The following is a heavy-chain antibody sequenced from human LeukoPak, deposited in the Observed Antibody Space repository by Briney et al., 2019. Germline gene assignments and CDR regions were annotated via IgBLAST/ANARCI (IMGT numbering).Heavy chain of an antibody. J-gene: IGHJ4*02. D-gene: IGHD3-10*01. V-gene: IGHV1-18*04. Sequence: ASVKVSCKASGYTFTSYGISWVRQAPGQGLEWMGWISAYNGNTNYAQKLQGRVTMTTDTSTSTAYMELRSLRSDDTAVYYCARDQRVMVRGVITTIDCWGQGTLVTVSS. CDR3: ARDQRVMVRGVITTIDC. CDR2: ISAYNGNT. CDR1: GYTFTSYG.